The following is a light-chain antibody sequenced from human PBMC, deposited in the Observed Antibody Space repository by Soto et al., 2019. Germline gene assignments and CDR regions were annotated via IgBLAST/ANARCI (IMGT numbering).Light chain of an antibody. Sequence: QSVLTQPRSVSGSPGQSVTISCTGTSSDVGGYNYVSWYQQHLGRAPKFMIYDVTKRPSGVPDRFSGSKSGNTASLAISGLQVEEEADYYCQSDDNNLSGSWVFGGGTQLTVL. CDR3: QSDDNNLSGSWV. V-gene: IGLV2-11*01. J-gene: IGLJ3*02. CDR2: DVT. CDR1: SSDVGGYNY.